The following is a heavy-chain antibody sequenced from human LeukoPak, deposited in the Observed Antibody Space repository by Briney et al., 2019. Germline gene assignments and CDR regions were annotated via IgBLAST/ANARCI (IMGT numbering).Heavy chain of an antibody. Sequence: ASVKVSCKASGYTFTSYYMHWVRQAPGQGLEWMGIINPSGGSTSYAQKFQGRVTMTRDTSTSTVYMELSSLRAEDTAVYYCARDRSMITFGGVLPPDYWGQGTLVTVSS. J-gene: IGHJ4*02. CDR1: GYTFTSYY. CDR2: INPSGGST. CDR3: ARDRSMITFGGVLPPDY. D-gene: IGHD3-16*01. V-gene: IGHV1-46*01.